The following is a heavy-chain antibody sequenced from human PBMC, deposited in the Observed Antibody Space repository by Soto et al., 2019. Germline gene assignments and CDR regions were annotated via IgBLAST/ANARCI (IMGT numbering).Heavy chain of an antibody. CDR3: ARDNKRIELPSGS. J-gene: IGHJ5*02. CDR2: ISSGSRYI. CDR1: GFTFGSYT. D-gene: IGHD5-12*01. V-gene: IGHV3-21*01. Sequence: GGSLRLSCAASGFTFGSYTMNWVRQAPGKGLEWVSSISSGSRYIYYADSVKGRFTISRDDSKTSVFLQMNNLRAEDTAVYFCARDNKRIELPSGSWGQGTLVTVSS.